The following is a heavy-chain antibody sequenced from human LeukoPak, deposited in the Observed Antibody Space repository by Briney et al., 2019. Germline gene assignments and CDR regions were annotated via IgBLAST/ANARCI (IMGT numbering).Heavy chain of an antibody. V-gene: IGHV3-74*01. Sequence: GGSLRLSCAASGFTLSHYWMHWVRQAPGKGLVWVSLLKGDGYSTNHADFVKGRFTISRDDATNTLFLEMNSLRGDDTAVYYCTRDGSGTLPFDYWGQGTLVTVSS. CDR3: TRDGSGTLPFDY. CDR1: GFTLSHYW. J-gene: IGHJ4*02. CDR2: LKGDGYST. D-gene: IGHD1-26*01.